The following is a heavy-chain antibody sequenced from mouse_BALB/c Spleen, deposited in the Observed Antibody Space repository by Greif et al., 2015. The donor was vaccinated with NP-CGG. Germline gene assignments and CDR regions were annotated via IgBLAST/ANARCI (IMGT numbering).Heavy chain of an antibody. CDR2: ISSGGST. Sequence: EVKLMESGGGLVKPGGSLKLSCAASGFTFSSYAMSWVRQTPEQRLEWVASISSGGSTYYPDRVMGRFTISRDKARNILYQQMSSVRSEDTGMYYGASGLRDYDGEGYYFDYWGQGTPLTVSA. CDR1: GFTFSSYA. D-gene: IGHD1-1*01. CDR3: ASGLRDYDGEGYYFDY. J-gene: IGHJ2*01. V-gene: IGHV5-6-5*01.